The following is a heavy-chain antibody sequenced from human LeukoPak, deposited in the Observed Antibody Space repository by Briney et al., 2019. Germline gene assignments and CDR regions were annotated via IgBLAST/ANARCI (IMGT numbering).Heavy chain of an antibody. V-gene: IGHV4-59*01. CDR2: IYYSGST. CDR3: ARDLATNWFDP. CDR1: GGSISSYY. Sequence: PSETLSLTCTVSGGSISSYYWSRIRQPPGKGLEWIGYIYYSGSTNYNPSLKSRVTISVDTSKNQFSLKLSSVTAADTAVYYCARDLATNWFDPWGQGTLVTVSS. J-gene: IGHJ5*02.